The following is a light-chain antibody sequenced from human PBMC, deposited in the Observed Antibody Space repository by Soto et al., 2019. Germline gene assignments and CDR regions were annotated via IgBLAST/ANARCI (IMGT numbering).Light chain of an antibody. CDR2: DAS. CDR3: QQRSNWPST. CDR1: QSVSGY. J-gene: IGKJ4*01. Sequence: EIVLTQSPATLSLSPGERATLSCRASQSVSGYLAWYQQKPGQAPRLLMYDASNRATGIQARFSGSGSGTDFTLPISSLEPEDFAVYYCQQRSNWPSTFGGGTKVEIK. V-gene: IGKV3-11*01.